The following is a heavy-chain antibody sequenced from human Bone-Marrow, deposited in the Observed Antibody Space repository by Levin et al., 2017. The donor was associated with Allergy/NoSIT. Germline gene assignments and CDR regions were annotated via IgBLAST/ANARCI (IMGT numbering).Heavy chain of an antibody. J-gene: IGHJ4*02. V-gene: IGHV4-31*03. Sequence: PSETLSLTCTVSGGSISSGGYYWSWIRQHPGKGLEWIGYIYYSGSTYYNPSLKSRVTISVDTSKNQFSLKLSSVTAADTAVYYCARESYYGSGSLTNWGQGTLVTVSS. CDR3: ARESYYGSGSLTN. CDR2: IYYSGST. D-gene: IGHD3-10*01. CDR1: GGSISSGGYY.